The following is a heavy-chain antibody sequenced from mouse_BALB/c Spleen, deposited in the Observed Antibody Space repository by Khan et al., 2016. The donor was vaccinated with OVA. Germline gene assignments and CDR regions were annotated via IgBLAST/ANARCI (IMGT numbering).Heavy chain of an antibody. CDR3: VRPCYADY. V-gene: IGHV1-9*01. CDR2: ILPGTGNT. J-gene: IGHJ2*01. CDR1: GYSFRSYW. Sequence: VQLQESGAELMKPGASVKISCKATGYSFRSYWMEWVKQRPGHGLEWIGEILPGTGNTNYNEKFKGQATFTADPSSNTAYIQLSSLTSEDSAVYYCVRPCYADYWGQGTTLTGSS.